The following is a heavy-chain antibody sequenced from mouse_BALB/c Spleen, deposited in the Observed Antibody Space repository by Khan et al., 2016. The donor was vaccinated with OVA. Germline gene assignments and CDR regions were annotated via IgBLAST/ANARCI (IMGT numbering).Heavy chain of an antibody. Sequence: VQLQQSGPELMKPGASVKISCKASGYSFTTYYMHWVKQSHGKSLEWIGYIDPFNGGIDYNQKFKGKATLTVDKSSSTAYMHLSSLTSEDSAVYDCARGTFDYWGQGTLVTVSA. D-gene: IGHD3-3*01. CDR3: ARGTFDY. CDR2: IDPFNGGI. V-gene: IGHV1S135*01. CDR1: GYSFTTYY. J-gene: IGHJ3*01.